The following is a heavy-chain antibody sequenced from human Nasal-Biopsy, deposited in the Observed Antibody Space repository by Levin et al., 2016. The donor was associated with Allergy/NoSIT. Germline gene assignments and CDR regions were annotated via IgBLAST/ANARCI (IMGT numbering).Heavy chain of an antibody. D-gene: IGHD2-21*02. CDR3: ARRHSPVTVSSYFYGLDV. V-gene: IGHV1-2*02. Sequence: ASVKVSCKASAYTFTDYFIHWVRQAPGQGLEWMGWIDPDSGDTIYAQNFQGRVTIARDTSISTAYMDLSRLTSDDAAVYYCARRHSPVTVSSYFYGLDVWGQGTTVTVSS. CDR2: IDPDSGDT. CDR1: AYTFTDYF. J-gene: IGHJ6*02.